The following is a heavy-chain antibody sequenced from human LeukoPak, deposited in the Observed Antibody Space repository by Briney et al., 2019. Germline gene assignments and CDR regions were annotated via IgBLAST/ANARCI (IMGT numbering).Heavy chain of an antibody. Sequence: GGSLRLSCAASGFTFSSYSMNWVRQAPGKGLEWVSYISSASNTIYYADSVKGRFTISRDNAKNSLYLQMNSLRAEDTAVYYCAKDEYSSGWYPMDYWGQGTLVTVSS. J-gene: IGHJ4*02. V-gene: IGHV3-48*01. CDR1: GFTFSSYS. CDR3: AKDEYSSGWYPMDY. CDR2: ISSASNTI. D-gene: IGHD6-19*01.